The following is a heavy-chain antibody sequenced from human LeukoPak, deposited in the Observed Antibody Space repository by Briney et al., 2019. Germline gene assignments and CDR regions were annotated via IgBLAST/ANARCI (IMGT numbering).Heavy chain of an antibody. Sequence: SGTLSLTCTVSGGSISSYYWSWIRQPPGKGLEWIGYIYYSGSTNYNPSLKSRVTISVDTSKNQFSLKLSSVTAADTAVYYCAKAQRPRGYYEGCAAGYWGQGTLVTVSS. CDR3: AKAQRPRGYYEGCAAGY. J-gene: IGHJ4*02. V-gene: IGHV4-59*01. D-gene: IGHD3-3*01. CDR1: GGSISSYY. CDR2: IYYSGST.